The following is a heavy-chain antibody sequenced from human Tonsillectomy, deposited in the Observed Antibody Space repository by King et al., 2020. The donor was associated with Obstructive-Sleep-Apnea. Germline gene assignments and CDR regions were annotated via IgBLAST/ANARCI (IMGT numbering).Heavy chain of an antibody. V-gene: IGHV4-30-4*01. CDR2: IYYSGSA. D-gene: IGHD2/OR15-2a*01. J-gene: IGHJ4*02. CDR3: AXGAIVXXAXPXFXY. CDR1: GGSISSGDYY. Sequence: QLQESGPGLVKPSQTLSLTCTVSGGSISSGDYYWSWIRQPPGKGLEWIGYIYYSGSAYYNPSLKSRLTISVDTSKNQFSLKLSSVTAADTAVYYCAXGAIVXXAXPXFXYWGQGTXVTXS.